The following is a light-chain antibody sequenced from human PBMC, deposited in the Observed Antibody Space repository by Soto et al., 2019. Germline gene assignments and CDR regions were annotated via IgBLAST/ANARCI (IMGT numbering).Light chain of an antibody. Sequence: VPLTLSPTSLSASVGDTVTITCRASQTVSRYLNWYQQKSGTAPKLLIYAASTLHTGVPSRFSGRGSGTDFTLTINNLQREDFADYFCQQTYSNLWTVGQGTKVDIK. CDR3: QQTYSNLWT. CDR2: AAS. CDR1: QTVSRY. V-gene: IGKV1-39*01. J-gene: IGKJ1*01.